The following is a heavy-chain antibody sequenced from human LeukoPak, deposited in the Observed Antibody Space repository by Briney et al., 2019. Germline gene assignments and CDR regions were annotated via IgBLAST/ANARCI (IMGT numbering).Heavy chain of an antibody. Sequence: GGPLGPSFAPPGFTFGGYWVPWVRRAPGRGRGWVANIIQDGSEKYYVDSVKGRFTISRDNAKNSLYLQMNSLRAEDTAVYYCARRGYSYGWDYWGQGTLVTVSS. CDR3: ARRGYSYGWDY. CDR2: IIQDGSEK. J-gene: IGHJ4*02. CDR1: GFTFGGYW. D-gene: IGHD5-18*01. V-gene: IGHV3-7*01.